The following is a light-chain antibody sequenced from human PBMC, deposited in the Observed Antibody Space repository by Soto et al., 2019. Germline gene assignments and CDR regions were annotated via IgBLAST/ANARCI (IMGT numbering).Light chain of an antibody. V-gene: IGKV3-20*01. CDR2: GAS. J-gene: IGKJ1*01. Sequence: ETVLTQSPGTLSLSPGERATLSCRASQSVRSSYLAWYQQKPGQAPRLLIYGASSRATGIPDRFSGSGSGTDFTLTISRLEPEDFAVYYCQQYGYSLWTFGQGTKVEIK. CDR1: QSVRSSY. CDR3: QQYGYSLWT.